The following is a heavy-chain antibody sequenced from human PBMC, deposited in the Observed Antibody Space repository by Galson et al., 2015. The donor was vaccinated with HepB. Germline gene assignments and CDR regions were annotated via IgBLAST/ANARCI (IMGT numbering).Heavy chain of an antibody. V-gene: IGHV2-26*01. D-gene: IGHD2-21*02. J-gene: IGHJ5*02. CDR3: ARTVREAYCGGDCYSGWFDP. CDR2: IFSNDEK. Sequence: PALVKPTQTLTLTCTVSGFSLSNARMGVSWIRQPPGKALEWLAHIFSNDEKSYSTSLKSRLTISKDTSKSQVVLTMTNMDPVDTATYYCARTVREAYCGGDCYSGWFDPWGQGTLVTVSS. CDR1: GFSLSNARMG.